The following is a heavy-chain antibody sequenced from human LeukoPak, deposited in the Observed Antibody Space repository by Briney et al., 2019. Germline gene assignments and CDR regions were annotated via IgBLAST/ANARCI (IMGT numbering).Heavy chain of an antibody. J-gene: IGHJ4*02. CDR1: GGSISTTNHY. V-gene: IGHV4-39*02. CDR3: ARETKTFYFDSSAYYPYYFDS. D-gene: IGHD3-22*01. Sequence: SETLSLTCIVSGGSISTTNHYWGWIRQPPEKGLEWIGTIYYTGSTNYNPSLKSRITISVDTSKNQFSLKLSSVTAADTAVYYCARETKTFYFDSSAYYPYYFDSWGQGTLVTVSS. CDR2: IYYTGST.